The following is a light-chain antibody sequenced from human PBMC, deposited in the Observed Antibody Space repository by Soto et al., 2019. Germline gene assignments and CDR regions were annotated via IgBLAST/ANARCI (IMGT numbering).Light chain of an antibody. J-gene: IGKJ3*01. V-gene: IGKV3-20*01. CDR3: QHYAMSPPFT. Sequence: EIVLTQSPGTLSLSPGGRATLSCRASQSVSSSYLGWYQQKPGQAPRLLIYDASSRATGVPDRFSGGGSGTDFTLTISRLEPEDFAVYYCQHYAMSPPFTFGPGTKVDIK. CDR1: QSVSSSY. CDR2: DAS.